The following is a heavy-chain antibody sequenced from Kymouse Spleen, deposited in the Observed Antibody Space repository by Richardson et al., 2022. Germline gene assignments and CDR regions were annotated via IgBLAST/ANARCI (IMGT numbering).Heavy chain of an antibody. V-gene: IGHV3-30*18. CDR3: AKDHIVVVPAAFYFDY. CDR1: GFTFSSYG. D-gene: IGHD2-2*02. CDR2: ISYDGSNK. Sequence: QVQLVESGGGVVQPGRSLRLSCAASGFTFSSYGMHWVRQAPGKGLEWVAVISYDGSNKYYADSVKGRFTISRDNSKNTLYLQMNSLRAEDTAVYYCAKDHIVVVPAAFYFDYWGQGTLVTVSS. J-gene: IGHJ4*02.